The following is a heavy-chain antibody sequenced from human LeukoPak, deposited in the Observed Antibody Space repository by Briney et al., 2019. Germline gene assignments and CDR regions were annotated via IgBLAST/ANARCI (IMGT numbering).Heavy chain of an antibody. CDR3: AREPCSGGSCYGFDY. CDR2: IYYSGRT. CDR1: GGSVSSGSYD. Sequence: SETLSLTCTVSGGSVSSGSYDWSWIRQPPGKGLEWIGYIYYSGRTNYNPSLKSRVTISVDTSKNQFSLKLSSETAADTAVYYCAREPCSGGSCYGFDYWGQGTLVTVSS. J-gene: IGHJ4*02. V-gene: IGHV4-61*01. D-gene: IGHD2-15*01.